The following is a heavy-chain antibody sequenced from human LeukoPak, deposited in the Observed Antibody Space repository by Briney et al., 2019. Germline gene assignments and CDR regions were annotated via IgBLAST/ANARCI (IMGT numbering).Heavy chain of an antibody. CDR1: GYTFINSG. Sequence: ASVKVSCKASGYTFINSGISWVRQAPGQGLEWMGGIIPIFGTANYAQKFQGRVTITTDESTSTAYMELSSLRSEDTAVYYCARAMWSSSWYSDAFDIWGQGTMVTVSS. V-gene: IGHV1-69*05. CDR3: ARAMWSSSWYSDAFDI. CDR2: IIPIFGTA. J-gene: IGHJ3*02. D-gene: IGHD6-13*01.